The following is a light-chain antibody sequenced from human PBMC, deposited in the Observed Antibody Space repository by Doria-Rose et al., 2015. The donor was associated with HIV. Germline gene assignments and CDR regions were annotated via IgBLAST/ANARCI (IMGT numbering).Light chain of an antibody. CDR2: WAS. J-gene: IGKJ3*01. CDR1: QSLLYTSKNY. Sequence: DIRVTQSPESLGMSLGERATLNCKSNQSLLYTSKNYLAWYQQKPGQPPKLLIYWASTRQSVVPARFSGSGSGTDSTLTISSLEAEDVAVYYCQQYYDTPSFGPGTTVDIK. CDR3: QQYYDTPS. V-gene: IGKV4-1*01.